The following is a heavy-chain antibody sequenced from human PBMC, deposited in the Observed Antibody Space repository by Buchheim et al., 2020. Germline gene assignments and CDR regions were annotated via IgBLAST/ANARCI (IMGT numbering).Heavy chain of an antibody. D-gene: IGHD1-26*01. CDR1: GNTFSSHH. V-gene: IGHV1-46*03. J-gene: IGHJ4*02. CDR2: MDPGGGST. Sequence: QVHLVQSGAEVKKPGASVRVSCKASGNTFSSHHVHWVRQAPGQGLEWLGIMDPGGGSTINAQNFQGRVTMTRDPSTSTVYMELSSLTSDDTAVYFCARGADSATFYPPDYWGQGTL. CDR3: ARGADSATFYPPDY.